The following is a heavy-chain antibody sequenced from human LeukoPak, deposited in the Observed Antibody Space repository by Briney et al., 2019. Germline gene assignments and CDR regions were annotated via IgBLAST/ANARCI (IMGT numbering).Heavy chain of an antibody. V-gene: IGHV3-23*01. CDR1: GFTFSSYA. Sequence: GGSLRLSCAASGFTFSSYAMSWVRQAPGKGLEWASAISGSGGSTYYADSVKGRFTISRDNSNNTLYLQMNSLRAEDTAVYYCAKGGLGEFDYWGQGTLVTVSS. J-gene: IGHJ4*02. D-gene: IGHD3-10*01. CDR3: AKGGLGEFDY. CDR2: ISGSGGST.